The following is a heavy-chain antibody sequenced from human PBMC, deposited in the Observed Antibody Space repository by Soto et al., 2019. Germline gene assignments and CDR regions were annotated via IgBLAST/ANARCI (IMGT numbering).Heavy chain of an antibody. V-gene: IGHV3-33*01. Sequence: QVQLVESGGGVVQPGRSLRLSCAASGFTFSSYGMHWVRQAPGKGLEWVAFIGYDGSNKYYADSVKGRFTISRDNSKNTLYLQMNSLRAEDTAVYYCAREVANRVKSVLGAVVVPAATYYFDYWGQGTLVTVSS. J-gene: IGHJ4*02. D-gene: IGHD2-2*01. CDR2: IGYDGSNK. CDR3: AREVANRVKSVLGAVVVPAATYYFDY. CDR1: GFTFSSYG.